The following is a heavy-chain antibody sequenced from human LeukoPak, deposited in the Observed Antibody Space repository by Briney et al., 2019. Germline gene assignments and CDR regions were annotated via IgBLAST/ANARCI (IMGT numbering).Heavy chain of an antibody. CDR2: IWYDGSNK. V-gene: IGHV3-33*01. CDR1: GFTFSSYG. Sequence: GRSLRLSCAASGFTFSSYGMHWVRQAPGKGLEWVVVIWYDGSNKYYADSVKGRFTISRDNSKNTLYLQMNSLRAEDTAVYYCAREIGSNGAQGGDYFDYWGQGTLVTVSS. CDR3: AREIGSNGAQGGDYFDY. J-gene: IGHJ4*02. D-gene: IGHD3-10*01.